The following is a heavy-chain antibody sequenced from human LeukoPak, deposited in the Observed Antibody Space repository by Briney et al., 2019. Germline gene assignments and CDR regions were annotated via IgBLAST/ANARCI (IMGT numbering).Heavy chain of an antibody. CDR3: ARIFDS. J-gene: IGHJ4*02. CDR1: GGSVSTSDYY. V-gene: IGHV4-39*07. CDR2: IFHKGKT. Sequence: SETLSLTCTVSGGSVSTSDYYWGWIRQTPGKGLEWIGDIFHKGKTNYNPSLKGRVTISIDTSNNQFSLRLPSVTAADTAVYYCARIFDSWGQGTLVTVSS.